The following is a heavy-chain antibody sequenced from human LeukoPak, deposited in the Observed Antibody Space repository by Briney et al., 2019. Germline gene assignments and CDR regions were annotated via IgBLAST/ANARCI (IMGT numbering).Heavy chain of an antibody. D-gene: IGHD3-16*01. V-gene: IGHV4-39*02. CDR1: GGSISSSSYY. Sequence: PSETLSLTCTVSGGSISSSSYYWGWIRQPPGKGLEWIGSIYYSGSTYYNPSLKSRVTISVDTSKNQFSLRLRSVTAADTAVYYCAGEAIKGANWFAPWGQGTLVTVSS. J-gene: IGHJ5*02. CDR3: AGEAIKGANWFAP. CDR2: IYYSGST.